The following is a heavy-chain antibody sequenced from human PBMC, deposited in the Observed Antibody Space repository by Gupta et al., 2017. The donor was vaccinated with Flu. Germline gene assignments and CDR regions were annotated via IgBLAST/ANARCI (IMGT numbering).Heavy chain of an antibody. V-gene: IGHV3-30*04. CDR3: ARAKIDGSGFFSLMFVDY. J-gene: IGHJ4*02. CDR2: ISYDGRKE. D-gene: IGHD3-22*01. Sequence: GKGLEGVAFISYDGRKEYYVVSVNGQFTISRDNSDNTRYLQMSSLRPEDTAVFYCARAKIDGSGFFSLMFVDYWGQGTLVTVSS.